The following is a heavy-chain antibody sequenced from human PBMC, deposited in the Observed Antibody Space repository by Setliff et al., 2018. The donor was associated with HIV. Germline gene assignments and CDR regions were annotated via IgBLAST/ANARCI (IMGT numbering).Heavy chain of an antibody. CDR2: MYKGGKT. V-gene: IGHV3-66*02. J-gene: IGHJ4*02. Sequence: GSLRLSCEASGFSVTDTYMGWVRQAPGKGLEWVTLMYKGGKTYYADFVKGRFTIARDDSKNTVSLQMTNLGTGDTAMYYCAKGGYGGAYYVAGYWGQGTLVTVSS. CDR1: GFSVTDTY. CDR3: AKGGYGGAYYVAGY. D-gene: IGHD5-18*01.